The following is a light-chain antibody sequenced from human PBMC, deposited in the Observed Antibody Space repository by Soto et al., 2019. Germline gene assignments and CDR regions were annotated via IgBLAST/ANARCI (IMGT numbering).Light chain of an antibody. CDR2: GAS. J-gene: IGKJ4*01. V-gene: IGKV3-20*01. Sequence: EIVLTKSPGTLSLSPGERATRSCRASQSVSSSYLAWYQQKPGQAPRLLIYGASSRATGIPDRFSGSGSGTDFTLTISRLEPEDFAVYYCQQYGSSPLTFGGGTKVDIK. CDR3: QQYGSSPLT. CDR1: QSVSSSY.